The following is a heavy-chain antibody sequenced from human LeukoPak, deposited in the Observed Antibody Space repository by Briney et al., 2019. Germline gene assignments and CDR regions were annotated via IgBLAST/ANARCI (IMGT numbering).Heavy chain of an antibody. V-gene: IGHV1-69*01. CDR3: AREYCSGGSCQGYYYMDV. Sequence: SVKVSCKASGGTFSSYAISWVRQAPGQGLEWMGGIIPIFGTANYAQKFQGRVTITADESTSTAYMELSSLRSEDTAVYYCAREYCSGGSCQGYYYMDVWGKGTTVTVSS. J-gene: IGHJ6*03. CDR1: GGTFSSYA. CDR2: IIPIFGTA. D-gene: IGHD2-15*01.